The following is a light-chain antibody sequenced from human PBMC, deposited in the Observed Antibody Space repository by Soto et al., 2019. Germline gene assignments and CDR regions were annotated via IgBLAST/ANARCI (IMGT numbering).Light chain of an antibody. V-gene: IGKV1-5*03. CDR3: QQYGSYSPWT. CDR1: QSIGSW. Sequence: DIQMTQSPTTLSASVGDRVTITCRASQSIGSWLAWYQQKPGKAPKLLIYKASTLESGVPSRFSGSGSGTEFILTISSLQPDEFASYYCQQYGSYSPWTFGQGTKVEIK. CDR2: KAS. J-gene: IGKJ1*01.